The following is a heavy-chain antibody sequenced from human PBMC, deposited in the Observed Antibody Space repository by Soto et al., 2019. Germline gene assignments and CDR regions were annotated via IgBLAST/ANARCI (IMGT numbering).Heavy chain of an antibody. CDR1: GGSISSYY. CDR3: ARGLDSYYYYMDV. Sequence: SETLSLTCTVSGGSISSYYWSWIRQPPGKGLEWIGYIYYSGSTNYNPSLKSRVTISVDTSKNQFSLKLSSVTAADTAVYYCARGLDSYYYYMDVWGKGTTVTVSS. CDR2: IYYSGST. V-gene: IGHV4-59*01. J-gene: IGHJ6*03. D-gene: IGHD3-16*01.